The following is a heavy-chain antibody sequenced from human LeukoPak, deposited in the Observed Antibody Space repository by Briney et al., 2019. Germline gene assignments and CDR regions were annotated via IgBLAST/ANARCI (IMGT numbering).Heavy chain of an antibody. V-gene: IGHV3-23*01. CDR1: GFTFSSYA. D-gene: IGHD1-26*01. CDR3: ARGRGSYYFPGAFDI. Sequence: GGSLRLSCAASGFTFSSYAMTWVRQAPGKGLEWVSAISGGGGSTYYADSVKGRFTISRDNAKNSLYLQMNSLRAEDTAVYYCARGRGSYYFPGAFDIWGQGTMVTVSS. CDR2: ISGGGGST. J-gene: IGHJ3*02.